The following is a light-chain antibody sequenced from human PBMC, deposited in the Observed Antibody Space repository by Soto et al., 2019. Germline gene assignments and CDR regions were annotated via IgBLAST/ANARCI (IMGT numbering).Light chain of an antibody. CDR3: QQYGSSPPLT. Sequence: IFLTQSPGTLSLSPGGISTLSCVPSQSVSRRLAWYQHRPGQAPRLLIYGASSRATGIPDRFSGSGSGTDFTLTISRLEPEHFAVYYCQQYGSSPPLTFGGGTKVDIK. J-gene: IGKJ4*01. V-gene: IGKV3-20*01. CDR2: GAS. CDR1: QSVSRR.